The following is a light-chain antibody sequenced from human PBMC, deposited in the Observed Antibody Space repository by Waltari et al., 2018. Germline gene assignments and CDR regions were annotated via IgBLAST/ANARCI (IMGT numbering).Light chain of an antibody. Sequence: EIVLTQSPGTLSLSPGERATLSCRASQSVSSSYLAWYQQKTGQAPRPLIYGASSRATGIPDRFSGSGSGTDFTLTISRLEPEDFAVYYCQQYGSSPPRTFGQGTKVEIK. J-gene: IGKJ1*01. CDR3: QQYGSSPPRT. CDR2: GAS. CDR1: QSVSSSY. V-gene: IGKV3-20*01.